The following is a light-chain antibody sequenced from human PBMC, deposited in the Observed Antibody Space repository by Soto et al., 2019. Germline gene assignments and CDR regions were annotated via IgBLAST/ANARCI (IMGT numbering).Light chain of an antibody. Sequence: QSVLTQPASVSGSPGQSITISCTGTSSDIGTYNYVSWYQHLPGKAPKLMIHEVSKRPSGVSHRFSGSKSGNTAFLTISVLQAEDDGDYYCNAYTTRGTIVFGAGTKVTVL. J-gene: IGLJ1*01. CDR3: NAYTTRGTIV. CDR2: EVS. CDR1: SSDIGTYNY. V-gene: IGLV2-14*01.